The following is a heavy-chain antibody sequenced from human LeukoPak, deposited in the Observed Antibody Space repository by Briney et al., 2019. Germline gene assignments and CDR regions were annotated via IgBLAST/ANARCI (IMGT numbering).Heavy chain of an antibody. J-gene: IGHJ4*02. V-gene: IGHV3-23*01. Sequence: GGSLRLSCAASGFTFSSYSMNWVRQAPGKGLEWVSAISGSGGSTYYADSVKGRFTISRDNSKNTLYLQMNSLRAEDTAVYYCAKRGDFWSGYTAWDYWGQGTLVTVSP. CDR3: AKRGDFWSGYTAWDY. D-gene: IGHD3-3*01. CDR1: GFTFSSYS. CDR2: ISGSGGST.